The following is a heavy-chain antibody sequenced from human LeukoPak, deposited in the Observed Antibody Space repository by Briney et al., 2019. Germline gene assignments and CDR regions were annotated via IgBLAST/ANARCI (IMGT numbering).Heavy chain of an antibody. CDR2: IYYSGST. CDR1: GGSLSSYY. J-gene: IGHJ5*02. D-gene: IGHD6-13*01. V-gene: IGHV4-59*01. CDR3: ARTGVSEAGSNWFDP. Sequence: PSETLSLTCTVSGGSLSSYYWSWIRQPPGKGLEWIGYIYYSGSTNYNPSPKSRVTISVDTSKNQFSLKLSSVTAADTAVYYCARTGVSEAGSNWFDPWGQGTLVTVSS.